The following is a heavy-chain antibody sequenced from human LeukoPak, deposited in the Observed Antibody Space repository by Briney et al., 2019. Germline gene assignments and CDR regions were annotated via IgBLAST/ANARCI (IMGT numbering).Heavy chain of an antibody. Sequence: PGGSLRLSCAASGFTFSSYGMHWVRQAPGKGLEWVAFIRYDGSNKYYADSVKGRFTISRDDSKNTLYLQMNSLRAEDTAVYYCARDVYSSGWYDLNYYYYMDVWGKGTTVTVSS. CDR3: ARDVYSSGWYDLNYYYYMDV. CDR1: GFTFSSYG. V-gene: IGHV3-30*02. CDR2: IRYDGSNK. D-gene: IGHD6-19*01. J-gene: IGHJ6*03.